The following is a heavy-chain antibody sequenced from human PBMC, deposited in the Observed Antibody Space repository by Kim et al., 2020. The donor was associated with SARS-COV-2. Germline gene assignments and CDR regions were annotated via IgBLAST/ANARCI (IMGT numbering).Heavy chain of an antibody. CDR3: ARDRPGSGSYYRVKAMDY. D-gene: IGHD3-10*01. Sequence: GGSLRLSCAASGFTFSSYGMHWVRQAPGKGLEWVAVIWYDGSNKYYADSVKGRFTISRDNSKNTLYLQMNSLRAEDTAVYYCARDRPGSGSYYRVKAMDYWGQGTLVTVSS. CDR2: IWYDGSNK. CDR1: GFTFSSYG. V-gene: IGHV3-33*01. J-gene: IGHJ4*02.